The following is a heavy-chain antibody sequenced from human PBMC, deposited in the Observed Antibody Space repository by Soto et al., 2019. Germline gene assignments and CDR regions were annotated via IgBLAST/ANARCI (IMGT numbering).Heavy chain of an antibody. Sequence: PGESLKISCQGSGYSFTSYWIHWVRQMPGKGLEWMGRIDPSDSYTNYSPSFQGHVTISADKSISTAYLQWSSLKASDTAMYYCARHPPGICLQSDSAFYICGQQNIVTVSS. V-gene: IGHV5-10-1*01. D-gene: IGHD2-15*01. J-gene: IGHJ3*02. CDR1: GYSFTSYW. CDR3: ARHPPGICLQSDSAFYI. CDR2: IDPSDSYT.